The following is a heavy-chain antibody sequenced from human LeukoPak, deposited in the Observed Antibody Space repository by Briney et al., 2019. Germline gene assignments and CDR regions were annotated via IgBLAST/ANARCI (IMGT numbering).Heavy chain of an antibody. D-gene: IGHD6-13*01. CDR1: GFTFSSYA. Sequence: GGSLRLSCAASGFTFSSYAMSWVRQAPGKGLEWVSAISGSGGSTYYADSVKGRFTISRDNSKNTLYLQMNSLRAEDTAEYYCAKGPRSSWTYNWFDPWGQGTLVTVSS. V-gene: IGHV3-23*01. J-gene: IGHJ5*02. CDR2: ISGSGGST. CDR3: AKGPRSSWTYNWFDP.